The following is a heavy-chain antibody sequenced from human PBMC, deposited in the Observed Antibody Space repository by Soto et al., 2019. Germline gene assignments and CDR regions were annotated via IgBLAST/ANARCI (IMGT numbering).Heavy chain of an antibody. CDR1: GFTFSSYG. D-gene: IGHD6-6*01. CDR3: AKAFREYSSSFGAFDI. CDR2: ISYDGSNK. J-gene: IGHJ3*02. V-gene: IGHV3-30*18. Sequence: GGSLRLSCAASGFTFSSYGMHWVRQAPGKGLEWVAVISYDGSNKYYADSVKGRFTISRDNSKNTLYLQMNSLRAEDTAVYYCAKAFREYSSSFGAFDIWGQGTMVTVSS.